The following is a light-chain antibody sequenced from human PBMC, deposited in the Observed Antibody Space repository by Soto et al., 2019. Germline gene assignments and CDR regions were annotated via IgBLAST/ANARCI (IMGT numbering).Light chain of an antibody. Sequence: QSALTQPPSASGSPGQSVTISCTGTSSDVGGYNYVSWYQQHPGKAPKLMIYEVSKRPSGVPHRFSGSKSGNTASLTVSGLQAEDEADYYRNSYAGSNNWVFGGGTKLTVL. V-gene: IGLV2-8*01. J-gene: IGLJ3*02. CDR3: NSYAGSNNWV. CDR2: EVS. CDR1: SSDVGGYNY.